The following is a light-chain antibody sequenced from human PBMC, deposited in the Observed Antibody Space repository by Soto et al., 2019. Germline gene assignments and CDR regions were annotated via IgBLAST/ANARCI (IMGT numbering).Light chain of an antibody. J-gene: IGLJ2*01. Sequence: SYELTQPPSVSVAPGKTATIACGGDNIGSISVHWYQHKPGLAPLLVISYDHDRPSGIPERFSGSNSGSTATLTISRVEAGDEADYYCQVWDTSSDQQVFGGGTKLTVL. CDR3: QVWDTSSDQQV. V-gene: IGLV3-21*01. CDR1: NIGSIS. CDR2: YDH.